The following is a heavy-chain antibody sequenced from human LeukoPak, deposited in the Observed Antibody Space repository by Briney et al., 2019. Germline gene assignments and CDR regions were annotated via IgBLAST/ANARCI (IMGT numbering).Heavy chain of an antibody. V-gene: IGHV1-69*13. CDR1: GYTFTSYD. J-gene: IGHJ6*02. D-gene: IGHD3-3*01. CDR2: IIPIFGTA. Sequence: SVKVSCKASGYTFTSYDINWVRQAPGQGLEWMGGIIPIFGTANYAQKFQGRVAITADESTSTAYMELSSLRSGDTAVYYCARTRYDFWSGYEDYYYYYGMNVWGQGTTVTVSS. CDR3: ARTRYDFWSGYEDYYYYYGMNV.